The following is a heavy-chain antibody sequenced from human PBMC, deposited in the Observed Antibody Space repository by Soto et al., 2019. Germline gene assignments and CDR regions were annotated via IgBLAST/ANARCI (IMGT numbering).Heavy chain of an antibody. Sequence: EVHLVESGGGLVEPGGSLRLSCAASGFIFNNAWMTWVHQAPGKGLEWVAHIKSRPDGGTADYAASVKGRFTISRDDSRYTLYLQMNSLRIEDTAVYYCTTAGTRDWYFNLWGRGTLVTVSS. V-gene: IGHV3-15*01. CDR2: IKSRPDGGTA. D-gene: IGHD1-1*01. CDR1: GFIFNNAW. CDR3: TTAGTRDWYFNL. J-gene: IGHJ2*01.